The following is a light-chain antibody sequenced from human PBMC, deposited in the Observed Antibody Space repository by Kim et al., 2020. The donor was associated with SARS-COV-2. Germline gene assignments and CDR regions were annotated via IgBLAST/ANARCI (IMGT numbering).Light chain of an antibody. CDR3: QSYDSSANWV. J-gene: IGLJ3*02. CDR1: SGGLASNY. Sequence: KTGTVSCTRSSGGLASNYVQWYQQRPGRSPTYVIYEENQSPAGVPDRFSGSIYRSSNSASITISGLKTEDEADYYCQSYDSSANWVFGGGTQLTVL. CDR2: EEN. V-gene: IGLV6-57*01.